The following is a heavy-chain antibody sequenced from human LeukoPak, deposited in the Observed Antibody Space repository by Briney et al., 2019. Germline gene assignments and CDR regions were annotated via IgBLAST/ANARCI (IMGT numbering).Heavy chain of an antibody. D-gene: IGHD1-26*01. Sequence: GGSLRLSCAASGFTFSSYGMYWVRQAPGKGLEWVAVISYDGSNKYYADSVKGRFTISRDNSKNTLYLQMNSLRAEDTAVYYCAKDVGATEGFIDPWGQGTLVTVSS. CDR2: ISYDGSNK. J-gene: IGHJ5*02. CDR1: GFTFSSYG. V-gene: IGHV3-30*18. CDR3: AKDVGATEGFIDP.